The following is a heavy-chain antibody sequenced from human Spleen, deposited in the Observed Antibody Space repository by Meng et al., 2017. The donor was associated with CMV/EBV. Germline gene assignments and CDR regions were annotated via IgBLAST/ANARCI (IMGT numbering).Heavy chain of an antibody. CDR1: GDSITSSSYY. J-gene: IGHJ4*02. V-gene: IGHV4-39*01. Sequence: SETLSLTCTVSGDSITSSSYYWGWIRQPPGKGLEWIGSIYYSGSTYYNPSLKSRVTISVDTSKNQFSLKPSSVTAADTAVYYCARQIAARPDYWGQGTLVTVSS. D-gene: IGHD6-6*01. CDR2: IYYSGST. CDR3: ARQIAARPDY.